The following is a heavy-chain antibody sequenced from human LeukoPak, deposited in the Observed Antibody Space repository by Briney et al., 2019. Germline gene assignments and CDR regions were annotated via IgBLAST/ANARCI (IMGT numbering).Heavy chain of an antibody. CDR1: GFTFSRNG. CDR2: ISGSGGST. D-gene: IGHD3-3*01. Sequence: GGSLRLSCAASGFTFSRNGMTWVRQAPGKGLEWVSAISGSGGSTYYADSVKGRFTISRDNSKTTLYLQMNSLRAEDAAVYYCAKQTYYDFWSGSTYFDYWGQGTLVTVSS. CDR3: AKQTYYDFWSGSTYFDY. V-gene: IGHV3-23*01. J-gene: IGHJ4*02.